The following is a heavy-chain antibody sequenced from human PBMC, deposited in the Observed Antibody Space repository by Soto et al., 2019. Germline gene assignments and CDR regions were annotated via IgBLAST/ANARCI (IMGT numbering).Heavy chain of an antibody. CDR3: ARDQDSGYVINLLYFYNMDV. CDR2: IIPIFGTA. V-gene: IGHV1-69*12. Sequence: QVQLVQSGAEVKKPGSSVKVSCKAFGGTFSSYAISWVRQAPGQGLEWMGGIIPIFGTANYAQKFQGRVTITADESTSTDYMELSSLRSEDTAVYYCARDQDSGYVINLLYFYNMDVWGQGTTVTVSS. CDR1: GGTFSSYA. D-gene: IGHD5-12*01. J-gene: IGHJ6*02.